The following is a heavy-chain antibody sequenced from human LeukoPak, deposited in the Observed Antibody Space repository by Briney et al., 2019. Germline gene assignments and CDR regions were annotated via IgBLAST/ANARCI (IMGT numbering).Heavy chain of an antibody. CDR2: ISGSGGGT. V-gene: IGHV3-23*01. Sequence: GGSLRLSCAASGFTFSSYAMSWVRQAPGKGLEWVSAISGSGGGTYYADSVKGRFTISRDNSKNTLSLQMNRLRAEDTAVYYCARDRGPPTHYDLWSGHLKGALYYYYMDVWGKGTTVTVSS. CDR3: ARDRGPPTHYDLWSGHLKGALYYYYMDV. J-gene: IGHJ6*03. D-gene: IGHD3-3*01. CDR1: GFTFSSYA.